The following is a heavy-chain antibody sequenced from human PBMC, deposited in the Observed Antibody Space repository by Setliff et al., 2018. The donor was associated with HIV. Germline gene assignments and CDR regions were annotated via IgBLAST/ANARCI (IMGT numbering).Heavy chain of an antibody. V-gene: IGHV1-46*01. J-gene: IGHJ4*02. CDR2: INPSGGST. CDR3: AREDSVGGGFEY. D-gene: IGHD3-10*01. CDR1: GYTFTSYH. Sequence: ASVKVSCKASGYTFTSYHMYWVRQAPGQGLEWMGSINPSGGSTSYAQKFQGRVTMTRETYTSTVYMEMSSLRSEDTAVYYCAREDSVGGGFEYLGPGTLVTVSS.